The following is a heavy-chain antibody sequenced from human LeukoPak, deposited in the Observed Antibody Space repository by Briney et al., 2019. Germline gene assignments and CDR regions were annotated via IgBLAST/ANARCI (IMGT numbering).Heavy chain of an antibody. CDR1: GGSISSYY. CDR3: ARELSGSYVN. CDR2: IYYSGST. J-gene: IGHJ4*02. V-gene: IGHV4-59*01. Sequence: PSETLSLTCTVSGGSISSYYWSWIRQPPGKGLEWIGYIYYSGSTNYNPSLKSRVTISVDTSTNQFSLRLSSVTAADTAVYYCARELSGSYVNWGQGTLVTVSS. D-gene: IGHD1-26*01.